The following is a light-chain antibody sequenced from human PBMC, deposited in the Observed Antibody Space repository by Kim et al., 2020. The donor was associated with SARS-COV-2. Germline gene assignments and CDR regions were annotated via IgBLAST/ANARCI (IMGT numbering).Light chain of an antibody. Sequence: EIVLTQSPGTLSLSPGERATLSCRASRSVSSSYLAWYQQKPGQAPRLLIYGASSRATGIPDRFSGSGSGTDFTLTISRLEPEDFAVYYCQQYASSPLTFGGVTKVDIK. CDR2: GAS. CDR1: RSVSSSY. CDR3: QQYASSPLT. J-gene: IGKJ4*01. V-gene: IGKV3-20*01.